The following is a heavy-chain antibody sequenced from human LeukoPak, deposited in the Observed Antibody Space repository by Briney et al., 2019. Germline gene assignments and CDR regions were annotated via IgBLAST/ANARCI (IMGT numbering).Heavy chain of an antibody. Sequence: ASVKVSCKASGYSFTSYDINWVRQATGQGLEWMGWMSPNSGNTDYTQKFQGRVTMTRNTSISTAYMELRSLRSEDTAVYYCARVGGTSDPADYWGQGTLVTVSS. CDR3: ARVGGTSDPADY. V-gene: IGHV1-8*01. J-gene: IGHJ4*02. CDR1: GYSFTSYD. D-gene: IGHD3-16*01. CDR2: MSPNSGNT.